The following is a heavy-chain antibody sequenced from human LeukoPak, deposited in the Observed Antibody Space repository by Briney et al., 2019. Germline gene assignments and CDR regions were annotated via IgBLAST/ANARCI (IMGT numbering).Heavy chain of an antibody. CDR2: IYSGGST. CDR3: ARAIRGVFSVDY. Sequence: GGSLRLSCAASGFTVSSNYMSWVRQAPGKGLEWVSVIYSGGSTYYADSVKGRFTISRDNFKNTLYLQMNSLRAEDTAVYYCARAIRGVFSVDYWGQGTLVTVSS. D-gene: IGHD3-10*01. J-gene: IGHJ4*02. CDR1: GFTVSSNY. V-gene: IGHV3-53*01.